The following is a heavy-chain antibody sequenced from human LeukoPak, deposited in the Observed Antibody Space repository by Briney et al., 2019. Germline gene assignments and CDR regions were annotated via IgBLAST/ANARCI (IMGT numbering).Heavy chain of an antibody. Sequence: SETLSLTCTVSGGSISSYYWSWIRQPAGKGLEWIGRIYTSGSTNYNPSLKSRVTISVDTSKNQFSLKLSSVTAADTAVYYCAREPVRGVNRAYYYMDVWGKGTTVTVSS. CDR1: GGSISSYY. J-gene: IGHJ6*03. V-gene: IGHV4-4*07. CDR2: IYTSGST. CDR3: AREPVRGVNRAYYYMDV. D-gene: IGHD3-10*01.